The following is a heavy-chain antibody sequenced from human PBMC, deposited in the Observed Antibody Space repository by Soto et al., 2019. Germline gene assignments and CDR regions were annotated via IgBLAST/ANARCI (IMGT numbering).Heavy chain of an antibody. CDR2: ISSSGSTI. Sequence: GGSLRLSCAASGFTFSSYEMNWVRQAPGRGLEWVSYISSSGSTIYYADSVKGRFTISRDNAKNTLYLQMSSLRAEDTAVYYCARDSRVAANYYYGMDVWGKGTTVTVSS. CDR3: ARDSRVAANYYYGMDV. D-gene: IGHD2-15*01. CDR1: GFTFSSYE. V-gene: IGHV3-48*03. J-gene: IGHJ6*04.